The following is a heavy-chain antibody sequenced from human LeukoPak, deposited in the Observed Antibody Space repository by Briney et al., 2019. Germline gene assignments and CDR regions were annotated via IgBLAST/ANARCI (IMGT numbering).Heavy chain of an antibody. CDR2: IIPIFGTA. CDR3: ARGYYDILTGLGRLDY. Sequence: GASVKVSCKASGYTFTSYDINWVRQATGQGLEWMGGIIPIFGTANYAQKFQGRVTIITDESTSTAYMELSSLRSEDTAVYYCARGYYDILTGLGRLDYWGQGTLVTVSS. V-gene: IGHV1-69*05. J-gene: IGHJ4*02. D-gene: IGHD3-9*01. CDR1: GYTFTSYD.